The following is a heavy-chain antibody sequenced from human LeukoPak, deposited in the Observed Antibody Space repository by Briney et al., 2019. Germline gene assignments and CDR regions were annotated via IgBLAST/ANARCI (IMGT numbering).Heavy chain of an antibody. V-gene: IGHV3-74*01. CDR2: ISGDGGIT. CDR3: ARSQFDY. CDR1: GFAFSSYW. Sequence: GGSLRLSCATSGFAFSSYWMLWVRQAPGKGLVWVSRISGDGGITTYADSVKGRFTISRDNTKNVLYLQMNSLRDEDTATYYCARSQFDYWGQGILVTVSS. J-gene: IGHJ4*02.